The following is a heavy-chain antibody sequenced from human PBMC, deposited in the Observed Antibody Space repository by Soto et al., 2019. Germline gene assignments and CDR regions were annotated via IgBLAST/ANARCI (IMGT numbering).Heavy chain of an antibody. J-gene: IGHJ1*01. D-gene: IGHD4-17*01. CDR1: GFTFSSYA. CDR2: ISSNGGST. V-gene: IGHV3-64*01. Sequence: EVQLVESGGGLVQPGGSLRLSCAASGFTFSSYAMHWVRQAPGKGLEYVSAISSNGGSTYYANSVKGRFTISRDNSKNTLYLQIGSLRAEDMAVYYCAREDYGDAEYFQHWGQGTLVTVSS. CDR3: AREDYGDAEYFQH.